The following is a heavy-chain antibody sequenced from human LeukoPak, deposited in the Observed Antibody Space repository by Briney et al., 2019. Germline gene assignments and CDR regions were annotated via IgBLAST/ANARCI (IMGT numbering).Heavy chain of an antibody. CDR2: ISRSGGSA. D-gene: IGHD4-17*01. J-gene: IGHJ6*02. V-gene: IGHV3-23*01. CDR3: AKLGGKTAYGDEYYGMDV. CDR1: ALRA. Sequence: AGSLRLTCAASALRAITWDRQGAGEGLEWVSGISRSGGSAYYADSVKGRFTISRDKSNNTLYLQMKSLRAEDTAVYYCAKLGGKTAYGDEYYGMDVWGQGTTVTVSS.